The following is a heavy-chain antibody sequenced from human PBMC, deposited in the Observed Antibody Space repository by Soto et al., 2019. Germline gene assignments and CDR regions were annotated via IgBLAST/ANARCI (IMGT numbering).Heavy chain of an antibody. V-gene: IGHV3-23*01. D-gene: IGHD2-2*01. CDR1: GFTFGNYA. CDR2: VSGNGAVT. Sequence: EVQLLDSGGGLAQPGGSLRLSCAASGFTFGNYAITWVRQAPGKGLEWVSTVSGNGAVTYYADSVKGRFTISRDNSRSTLYLQMNNLRAEDTAIYFCAKVPASLKTFDYWGQGTLVTVSS. J-gene: IGHJ4*02. CDR3: AKVPASLKTFDY.